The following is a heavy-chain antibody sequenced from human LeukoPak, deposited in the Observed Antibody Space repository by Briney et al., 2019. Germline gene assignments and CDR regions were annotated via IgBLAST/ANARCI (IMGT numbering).Heavy chain of an antibody. CDR2: ISAYNGNT. D-gene: IGHD1-26*01. CDR1: GYTFTSYG. Sequence: ASVKVSCKASGYTFTSYGISWVRQAPGQGLEWMGWISAYNGNTNYAQKLQGRVTMTRDTSTSTVFMELSSLRSEDTALYYCTRSAVVGAPGDFDYWGQGTLVTVSS. CDR3: TRSAVVGAPGDFDY. J-gene: IGHJ4*02. V-gene: IGHV1-18*01.